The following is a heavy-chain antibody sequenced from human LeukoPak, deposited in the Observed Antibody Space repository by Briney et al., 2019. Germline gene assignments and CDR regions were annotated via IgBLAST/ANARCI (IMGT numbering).Heavy chain of an antibody. CDR3: ARVEFDIEVNWFDP. CDR2: INTNTGNP. V-gene: IGHV7-4-1*02. J-gene: IGHJ5*02. D-gene: IGHD2-21*01. CDR1: GYTFTSYA. Sequence: ASVKVSCKASGYTFTSYAMNWVRQAPGQGLEWMGWINTNTGNPTYAQGFTGRFVFSLDTSVSTAYLQISSLKAEDTAVYYCARVEFDIEVNWFDPWGQGTLVTVSS.